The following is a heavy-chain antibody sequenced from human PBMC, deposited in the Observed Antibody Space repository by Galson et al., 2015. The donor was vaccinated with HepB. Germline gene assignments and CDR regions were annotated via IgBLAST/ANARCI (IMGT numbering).Heavy chain of an antibody. Sequence: SLRLSCATSGFSFTGNYMSWLRQAPGKGLEWISYISSSGTTTYYADSVKGRFTISRDNAKRSVSLHMRGLRAEDTAVYYCARASTAVQTSSLWYWGQGTLVTVSS. CDR1: GFSFTGNY. CDR3: ARASTAVQTSSLWY. V-gene: IGHV3-11*01. CDR2: ISSSGTTT. J-gene: IGHJ4*02. D-gene: IGHD2-15*01.